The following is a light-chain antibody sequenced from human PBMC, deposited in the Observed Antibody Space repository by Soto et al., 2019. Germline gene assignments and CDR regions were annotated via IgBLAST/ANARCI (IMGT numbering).Light chain of an antibody. Sequence: ETVLTQSPATSSLSPGDSATLSCRASQSVSRFFAWYQQKPGQAPRLLFYRVSNRATGVPPRFSASGSGTDFTLSISSLEPEDFAVYYCQQRFTWPLTFGGGTKVEIK. CDR1: QSVSRF. J-gene: IGKJ4*01. V-gene: IGKV3-11*01. CDR3: QQRFTWPLT. CDR2: RVS.